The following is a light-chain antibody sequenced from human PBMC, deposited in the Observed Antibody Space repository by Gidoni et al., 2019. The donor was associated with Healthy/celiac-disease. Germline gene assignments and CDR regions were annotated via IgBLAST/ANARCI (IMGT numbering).Light chain of an antibody. CDR2: SNN. CDR3: AAWDDSLSGYV. CDR1: SSNIGINT. J-gene: IGLJ1*01. Sequence: QSVVTQPPSASAPPGPRVTIPCSGSSSNIGINTVHWYQQLPGTAPKHLIFSNNQRPSGVPDRFSGSKSGTSASLAISGLQSEDEADYYCAAWDDSLSGYVFGTGTEVTVL. V-gene: IGLV1-44*01.